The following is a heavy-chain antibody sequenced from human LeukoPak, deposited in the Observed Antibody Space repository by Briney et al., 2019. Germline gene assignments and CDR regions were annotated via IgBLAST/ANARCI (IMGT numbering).Heavy chain of an antibody. CDR2: INPNSGGT. V-gene: IGHV1-2*04. CDR1: GYTFTSYY. J-gene: IGHJ6*02. CDR3: ARGDILTGRRNYYYGMDV. D-gene: IGHD3-9*01. Sequence: ASVKVSCKASGYTFTSYYMHWVRQAPGQGLEWMGWINPNSGGTNYAQKFQGWVTMTRDTSISTAYMELSRLRSDDTAVYYCARGDILTGRRNYYYGMDVWGQGTTVTVSS.